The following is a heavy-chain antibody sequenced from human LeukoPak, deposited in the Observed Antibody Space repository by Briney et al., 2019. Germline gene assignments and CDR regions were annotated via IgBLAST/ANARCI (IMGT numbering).Heavy chain of an antibody. V-gene: IGHV3-9*01. CDR1: GFTFDDYA. J-gene: IGHJ6*02. CDR2: ISWNSGSI. D-gene: IGHD2-2*01. CDR3: AKAYYCSSTSCYGMDV. Sequence: TGGSLRLSCAASGFTFDDYAMHWVRQAPGKGLEWVSGISWNSGSIGYADSVKGRFTISRDNAKNSLYLQMNSLRAEDTALYYCAKAYYCSSTSCYGMDVWGQGTTVTVS.